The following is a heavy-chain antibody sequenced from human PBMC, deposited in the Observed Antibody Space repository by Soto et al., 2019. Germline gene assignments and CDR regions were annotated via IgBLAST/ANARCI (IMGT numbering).Heavy chain of an antibody. CDR2: ISSSSSYI. CDR3: AGLGHSGSVFDY. CDR1: GFTFSSYS. Sequence: EVQLVESGGGLVKPGGSLRLSCAASGFTFSSYSMNWVRQAPWKGLEWVSSISSSSSYIYYADSVKGRFTISRDNAKNSLYLQMNSLRAEDTAVYYCAGLGHSGSVFDYWGQGTLVTVSS. D-gene: IGHD6-6*01. V-gene: IGHV3-21*01. J-gene: IGHJ4*02.